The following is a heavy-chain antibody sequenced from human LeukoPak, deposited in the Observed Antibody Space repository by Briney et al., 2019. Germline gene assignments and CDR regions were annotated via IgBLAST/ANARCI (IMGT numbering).Heavy chain of an antibody. CDR1: GFTFSDYY. CDR2: ISMSGNTI. J-gene: IGHJ3*02. D-gene: IGHD3-22*01. V-gene: IGHV3-11*04. Sequence: GGSLRLSCAASGFTFSDYYMIWIRQAPGKGLEWVSYISMSGNTIYYADSVKGRFTISRDNAKNSVSLQMNSLRAEDTAVYYCARGRPYYYDSSGPSPHDAFDTWGQGTMVTVSS. CDR3: ARGRPYYYDSSGPSPHDAFDT.